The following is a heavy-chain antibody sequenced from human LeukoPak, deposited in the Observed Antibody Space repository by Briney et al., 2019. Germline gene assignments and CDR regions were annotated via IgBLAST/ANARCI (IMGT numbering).Heavy chain of an antibody. D-gene: IGHD3-10*01. CDR3: AKSNGYGLVDI. Sequence: PGGSLRLSCAASGLSISRYSMNWVRQPPGKGLEWIGNIFYSGSTYYSPSLKSRVTISLDTSRNQFSLKLTSVTAADTAVYYCAKSNGYGLVDIWGQGTMVTVSS. CDR1: GLSISRYS. J-gene: IGHJ3*02. CDR2: IFYSGST. V-gene: IGHV4-59*12.